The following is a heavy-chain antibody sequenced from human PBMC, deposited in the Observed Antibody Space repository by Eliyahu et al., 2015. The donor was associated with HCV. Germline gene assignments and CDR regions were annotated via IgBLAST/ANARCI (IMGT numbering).Heavy chain of an antibody. CDR1: GFTXSTXY. Sequence: QVHLVESGGGLVKPGGSLRXSXXXSGFTXSTXYMHWIRQAPGKGLGWLSYITTSGRITYYADSVKGRFTISRDDAKNSLYLQMNSLRAEDTAVYYCARDRGLGIDYWGQGILVTVSS. V-gene: IGHV3-11*01. J-gene: IGHJ4*02. CDR2: ITTSGRIT. D-gene: IGHD7-27*01. CDR3: ARDRGLGIDY.